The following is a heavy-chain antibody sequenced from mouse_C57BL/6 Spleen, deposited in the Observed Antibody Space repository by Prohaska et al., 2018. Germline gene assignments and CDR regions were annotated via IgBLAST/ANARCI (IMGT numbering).Heavy chain of an antibody. D-gene: IGHD2-2*01. CDR3: ARTTMVTTKDFDV. CDR1: GYTFPSYW. Sequence: QVQLQQPGAELVKPGASVKLSCKASGYTFPSYWMQWVKQRTGQGLEWIGEIDPSDSYTNDNHKFKGMATWTVHTCSSTAYMQLSSLTSEDSAVYYCARTTMVTTKDFDVWGTGTTVTVSA. CDR2: IDPSDSYT. J-gene: IGHJ1*03. V-gene: IGHV1-50*01.